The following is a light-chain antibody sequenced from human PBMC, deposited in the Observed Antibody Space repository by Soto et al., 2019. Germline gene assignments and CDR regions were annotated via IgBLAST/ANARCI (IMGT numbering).Light chain of an antibody. V-gene: IGLV2-14*01. CDR3: SSYTTSGSLFYV. CDR1: SSDIGGYNY. J-gene: IGLJ1*01. CDR2: VVT. Sequence: QSVLTQPASVSGSPGQSITISCTGASSDIGGYNYVSWYQHHPGKAPKLLIYVVTNRPSGVSNRFSGSKSGKTASLTISGLQAEDEADYYCSSYTTSGSLFYVFGTGTKVTVL.